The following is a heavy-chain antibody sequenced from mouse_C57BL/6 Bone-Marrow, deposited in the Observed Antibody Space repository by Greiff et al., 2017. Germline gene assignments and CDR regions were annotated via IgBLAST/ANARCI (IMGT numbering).Heavy chain of an antibody. Sequence: VQLVESGAELVRPGTSVKMSCKASGYTFTNYWIGWAKQRPGHGLEWIGDIYPGGGYTNYNEKFKGKATLTADKSSSTAYMQFSSLTSGDSAIYYCARLGNCAMDYWGQGTSVTVSS. CDR1: GYTFTNYW. CDR3: ARLGNCAMDY. J-gene: IGHJ4*01. V-gene: IGHV1-63*01. CDR2: IYPGGGYT.